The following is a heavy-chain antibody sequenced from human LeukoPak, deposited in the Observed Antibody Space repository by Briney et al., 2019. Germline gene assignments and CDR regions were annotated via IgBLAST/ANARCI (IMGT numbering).Heavy chain of an antibody. CDR3: ARAPFDSSGWYDY. V-gene: IGHV4-61*02. J-gene: IGHJ4*02. D-gene: IGHD6-19*01. Sequence: PSETLSLTCTVSGGSISSGSYYWSWIRQPAGKGLEWIGRIYTSGSTNYNPSLKSRVTISVDTSKNQFSLKLSSVTAADTAVYYCARAPFDSSGWYDYWGQGTLVTVSS. CDR2: IYTSGST. CDR1: GGSISSGSYY.